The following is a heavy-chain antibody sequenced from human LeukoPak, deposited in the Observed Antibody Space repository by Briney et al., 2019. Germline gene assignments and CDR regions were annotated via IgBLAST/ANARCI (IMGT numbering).Heavy chain of an antibody. D-gene: IGHD2-15*01. CDR3: ARGRITDGMDV. Sequence: SETLSLTCAVSGGSISSGGYSWSWIQQPPGKGLEWIGYIYHSGSTYYNPSLKSRVTISVDRSKNQFSLKLSSVTAADTAVYYCARGRITDGMDVWGKGTTVTVSS. J-gene: IGHJ6*04. CDR2: IYHSGST. CDR1: GGSISSGGYS. V-gene: IGHV4-30-2*01.